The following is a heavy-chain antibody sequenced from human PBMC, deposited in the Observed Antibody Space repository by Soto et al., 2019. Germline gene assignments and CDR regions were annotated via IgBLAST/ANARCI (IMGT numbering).Heavy chain of an antibody. Sequence: QVPLVQSGAEVKKPGASVKVSCKAYGYTFTSYDITWVRQATGQGLEWMGWMNPNSGSTGYAQKFQGRVTMTRNTSISTAYMELSSLISEDTAVYYCARLVDSDDYYGRDVCGKGTTVTV. D-gene: IGHD2-8*02. CDR3: ARLVDSDDYYGRDV. V-gene: IGHV1-8*01. CDR1: GYTFTSYD. J-gene: IGHJ6*04. CDR2: MNPNSGST.